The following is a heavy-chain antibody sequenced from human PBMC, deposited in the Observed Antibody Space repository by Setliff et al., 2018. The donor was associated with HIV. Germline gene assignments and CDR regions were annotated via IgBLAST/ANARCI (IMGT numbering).Heavy chain of an antibody. Sequence: SETLSLTCAVSGYSISSDYYWGWIRQSPGRGLEWIGEINHKGVTNYSPSLMRRATISAETSKNQFSLRLSSVTAADTALYFCARAQIAAPRPFDYWGQGTLVTVSS. D-gene: IGHD2-21*01. CDR2: INHKGVT. CDR3: ARAQIAAPRPFDY. J-gene: IGHJ4*02. V-gene: IGHV4-38-2*01. CDR1: GYSISSDYY.